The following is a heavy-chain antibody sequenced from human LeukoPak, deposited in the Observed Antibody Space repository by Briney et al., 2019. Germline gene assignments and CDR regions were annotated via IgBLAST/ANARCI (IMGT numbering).Heavy chain of an antibody. CDR2: ISYDGSNK. CDR3: ARGQRMTDAFDI. J-gene: IGHJ3*02. D-gene: IGHD2/OR15-2a*01. V-gene: IGHV3-30-3*01. CDR1: GFTFSAYA. Sequence: GGSLRLSCAASGFTFSAYAMHWVRQAPGKGLEWVAVISYDGSNKYYADSVKGRFTISRDNSKNTLYLQMNSLRAEDTAVYYCARGQRMTDAFDIWGQGTMVTVSS.